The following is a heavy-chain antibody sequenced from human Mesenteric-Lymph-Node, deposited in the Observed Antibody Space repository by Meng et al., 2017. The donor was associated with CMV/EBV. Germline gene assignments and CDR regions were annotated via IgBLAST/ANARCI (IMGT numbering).Heavy chain of an antibody. V-gene: IGHV4-59*08. CDR3: ARVAIYDSSGYYHSPKFDY. J-gene: IGHJ4*02. CDR2: IYYSGST. Sequence: SETLSLTCTVSGGSISSYYWSWIRQPPGKGLEWIGYIYYSGSTNYNPSLKSRVTISVDTSKNQFSLKLTSVTAADTAVYYCARVAIYDSSGYYHSPKFDYWGQGTLVTVSS. D-gene: IGHD3-22*01. CDR1: GGSISSYY.